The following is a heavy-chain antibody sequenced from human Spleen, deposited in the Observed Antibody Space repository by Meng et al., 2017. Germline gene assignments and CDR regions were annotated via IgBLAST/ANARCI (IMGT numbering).Heavy chain of an antibody. CDR1: GGSISSGGYY. D-gene: IGHD5-18*01. CDR2: IYYSGST. J-gene: IGHJ5*02. Sequence: RRRQSGPGLVKPSPTLSLTCTVPGGSISSGGYYWSWIRQHPGKGLEWIGYIYYSGSTYYNPSLKSRLTISVDTSQNQFSLNLNSVTAADTAVYYCARGRGYSYDSIWFDPWGQGTLVTVSS. CDR3: ARGRGYSYDSIWFDP. V-gene: IGHV4-31*03.